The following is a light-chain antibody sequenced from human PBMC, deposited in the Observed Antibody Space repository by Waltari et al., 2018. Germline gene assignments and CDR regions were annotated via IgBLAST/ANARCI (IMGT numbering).Light chain of an antibody. V-gene: IGKV3-20*01. CDR1: QILSSTY. J-gene: IGKJ2*01. Sequence: EIVLTQSPGTLSLSPGERATLSCRASQILSSTYLAWYQQKSGQAPRLLIFGVSNRATGIPERFSGSGSGTDFTLTINRLEPEDFAVYFCQQYSSSPNTFGQGTKLEI. CDR2: GVS. CDR3: QQYSSSPNT.